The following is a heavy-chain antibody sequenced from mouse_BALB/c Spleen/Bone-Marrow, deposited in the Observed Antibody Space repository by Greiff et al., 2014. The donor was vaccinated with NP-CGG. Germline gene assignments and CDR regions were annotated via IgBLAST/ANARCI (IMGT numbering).Heavy chain of an antibody. CDR1: GVDFSRYW. CDR3: SRLGYYGGFAY. V-gene: IGHV4-1*02. J-gene: IGHJ3*01. Sequence: GVDFSRYWMSWVRQAPGKGLEWIGEINPDSNTINYTPSLKDKFIISRDNAKNTLYLQMSKVRSEDTALYYCSRLGYYGGFAYWGQGTLVTVSA. CDR2: INPDSNTI. D-gene: IGHD2-3*01.